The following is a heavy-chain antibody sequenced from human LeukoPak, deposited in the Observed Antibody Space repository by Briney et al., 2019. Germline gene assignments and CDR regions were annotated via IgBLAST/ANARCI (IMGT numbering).Heavy chain of an antibody. V-gene: IGHV3-30*02. D-gene: IGHD6-13*01. Sequence: GGSLRLSCAASGFTFSSYGMHWVRQAPGKGLEWVAFIRYDGSNKYYADSVKGRFTISRDNSKNTLYLQMNSLRAEDTAVYYCAKDYASSSWYPLDYWGQGTLVTVSS. CDR2: IRYDGSNK. CDR3: AKDYASSSWYPLDY. CDR1: GFTFSSYG. J-gene: IGHJ4*02.